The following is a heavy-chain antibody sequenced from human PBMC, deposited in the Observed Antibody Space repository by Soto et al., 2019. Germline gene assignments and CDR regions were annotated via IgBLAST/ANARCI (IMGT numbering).Heavy chain of an antibody. D-gene: IGHD1-26*01. V-gene: IGHV4-30-4*01. J-gene: IGHJ6*02. CDR3: ARARGGWDYYYGMDV. CDR1: GGSISSGYYY. Sequence: SETLSLTCTVSGGSISSGYYYWSWIRQPPGKGLEWIGYIYYSGSTYYNPSLKSRVTISVDTSKNQFSLKLSSVTAAGAAVYYCARARGGWDYYYGMDVWGQGTTVTVSS. CDR2: IYYSGST.